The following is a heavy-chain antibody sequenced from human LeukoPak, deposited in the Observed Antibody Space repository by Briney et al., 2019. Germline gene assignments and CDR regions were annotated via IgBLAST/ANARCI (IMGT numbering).Heavy chain of an antibody. Sequence: PGGSLRLSCAASGFTFSNAWMSWVRQAPGKGLEWVGRIKSKTDGGTTDYAAPVKGRFTISRDDSKNTLYLQMNSLKTEDTAVYYCTTDIVATTPLDYWGQGTLVTASS. CDR2: IKSKTDGGTT. CDR1: GFTFSNAW. D-gene: IGHD5-12*01. V-gene: IGHV3-15*01. J-gene: IGHJ4*02. CDR3: TTDIVATTPLDY.